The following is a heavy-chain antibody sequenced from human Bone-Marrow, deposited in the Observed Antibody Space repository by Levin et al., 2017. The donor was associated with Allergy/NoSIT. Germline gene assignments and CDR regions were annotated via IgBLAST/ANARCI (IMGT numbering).Heavy chain of an antibody. Sequence: GESLKISCKASGYSFTSHGINWVRQAPGQGLEWMGWISTYGKTNYVQKLQDRVTMTTDASTSTAYMELSSLTSDDTAVYYCARDSYHHDTSGYYYRYFDYWGQGTLVTVSS. CDR2: ISTYGKT. J-gene: IGHJ4*02. D-gene: IGHD3-22*01. V-gene: IGHV1-18*04. CDR3: ARDSYHHDTSGYYYRYFDY. CDR1: GYSFTSHG.